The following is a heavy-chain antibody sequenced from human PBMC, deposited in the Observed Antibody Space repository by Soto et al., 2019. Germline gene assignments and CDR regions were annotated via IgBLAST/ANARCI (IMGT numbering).Heavy chain of an antibody. CDR3: AKKVNSGSGSQFFDY. CDR2: FRSGGDDDTT. V-gene: IGHV3-23*01. D-gene: IGHD3-10*01. CDR1: GFTFSSYS. J-gene: IGHJ4*02. Sequence: EVQLLESGGGLVQPGGSLRLSCAASGFTFSSYSMSWVRQAPGKGLEWVSGFRSGGDDDTTYYADSVRGRFTISRDNSKNTLFLQMNSLRAEDTAIYYCAKKVNSGSGSQFFDYWGQGTLVTFSS.